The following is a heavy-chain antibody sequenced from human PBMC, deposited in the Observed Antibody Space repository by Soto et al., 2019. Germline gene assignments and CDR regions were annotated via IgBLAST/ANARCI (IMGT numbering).Heavy chain of an antibody. CDR1: GGSISSGGYY. CDR3: ARASGITIFGVVINDAFDI. J-gene: IGHJ3*02. CDR2: IYYSGST. V-gene: IGHV4-31*03. D-gene: IGHD3-3*01. Sequence: SETLSLTCTVSGGSISSGGYYWSWIRQHPGKGLEWIGYIYYSGSTYYNPSLKSRVTISLDTSKNQFSLKLSSVTAADTAVYYCARASGITIFGVVINDAFDIWGQGTMVTVSS.